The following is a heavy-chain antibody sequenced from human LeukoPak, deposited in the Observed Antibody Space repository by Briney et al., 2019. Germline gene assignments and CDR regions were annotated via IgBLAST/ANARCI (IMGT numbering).Heavy chain of an antibody. CDR3: ARGAQWVIDY. V-gene: IGHV4-34*01. D-gene: IGHD1-26*01. CDR2: INHSGST. Sequence: SETLSLTCAVYGGSFSGYYWSWIRQPPGKGLEWIGEINHSGSTNYNPSLKSRVTISVDTSKNQFSLKLSSVTAADTAVYYCARGAQWVIDYWGQGTLVTVSS. CDR1: GGSFSGYY. J-gene: IGHJ4*02.